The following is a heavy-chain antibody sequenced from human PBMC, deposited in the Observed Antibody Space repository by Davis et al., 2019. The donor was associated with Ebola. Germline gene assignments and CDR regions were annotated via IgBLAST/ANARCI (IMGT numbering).Heavy chain of an antibody. CDR1: GGSFSGYY. J-gene: IGHJ4*02. V-gene: IGHV4-34*01. CDR3: ARGRRYSYGYVGFDY. Sequence: SETLSLTCAVYGGSFSGYYWSWIRQPPGKGLEWIGEINHSGSTNYNPSLMSRVTISVDTSKNQFSLKLSSVTAADTAVYYCARGRRYSYGYVGFDYWGQGTLVTVSS. CDR2: INHSGST. D-gene: IGHD5-18*01.